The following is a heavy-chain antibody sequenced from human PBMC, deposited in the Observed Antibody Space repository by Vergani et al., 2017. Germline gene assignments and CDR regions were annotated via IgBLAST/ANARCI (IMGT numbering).Heavy chain of an antibody. Sequence: EVQLVESGGGLVQPGGSLRLSCAASGFTVSSNYMSWVRQAPGKGLEWVSVIYSGGSTYYADSVKGRFTISRDNSKNTLYLQMTSLRAEDTAVYYCARDPKADYGMDVWGQGTTVTVSS. V-gene: IGHV3-66*01. J-gene: IGHJ6*02. CDR3: ARDPKADYGMDV. CDR1: GFTVSSNY. CDR2: IYSGGST.